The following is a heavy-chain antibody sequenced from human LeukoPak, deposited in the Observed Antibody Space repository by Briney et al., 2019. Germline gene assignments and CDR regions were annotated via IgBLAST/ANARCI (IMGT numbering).Heavy chain of an antibody. CDR1: GFNFDDYA. CDR3: AKDGSSSGWSGGFDY. D-gene: IGHD6-19*01. CDR2: ISWNSGSI. Sequence: GGSLRLSCAASGFNFDDYAMQWVRQAPGKGLEWVSGISWNSGSIGYADSVKGRFTISRDNAKNSLYLEMNSLRPEDTALYYCAKDGSSSGWSGGFDYWGQGSLVTVSS. V-gene: IGHV3-9*01. J-gene: IGHJ4*02.